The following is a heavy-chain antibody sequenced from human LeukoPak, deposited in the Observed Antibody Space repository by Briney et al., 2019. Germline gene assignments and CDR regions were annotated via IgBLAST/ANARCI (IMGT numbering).Heavy chain of an antibody. CDR3: ARYCNGVTCYSGYDY. D-gene: IGHD2-15*01. J-gene: IGHJ4*02. Sequence: RPGGSLRLSCAASGFTFSSYAMHWVRQTPGKGLEYVSAISTNGGGTCYANSVKGRFTISRDNSKNTLYLQMGSLRAEDMAVYFCARYCNGVTCYSGYDYWGQGTLVTVSS. V-gene: IGHV3-64*01. CDR1: GFTFSSYA. CDR2: ISTNGGGT.